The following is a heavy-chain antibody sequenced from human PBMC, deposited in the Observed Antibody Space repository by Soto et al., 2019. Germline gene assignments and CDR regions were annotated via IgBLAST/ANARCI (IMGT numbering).Heavy chain of an antibody. V-gene: IGHV1-8*02. CDR2: MTPNSGNT. D-gene: IGHD6-6*01. Sequence: ASVKVSCKASGYTFTSYGISWVRSATGQGLEWMGWMTPNSGNTGYAQKFQGRVTITRNTSISTAYMELSSLRSDDTSVYYCAREKGSSGFDPWGQGTLVTVSS. J-gene: IGHJ5*02. CDR3: AREKGSSGFDP. CDR1: GYTFTSYG.